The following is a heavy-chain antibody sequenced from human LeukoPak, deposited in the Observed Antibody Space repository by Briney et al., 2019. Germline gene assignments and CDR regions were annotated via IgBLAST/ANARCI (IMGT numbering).Heavy chain of an antibody. J-gene: IGHJ5*02. D-gene: IGHD2-15*01. Sequence: ASVKVSCKASGYTFTDYYIHWVRQAPGLGLEWMGWIHPSNGVTNYAQKFQGRVSMTRDTSISTAYMDLSRLRSDDTAVYYCARSGFFCSGGSCYLNWFGPWGQGTLVTVSS. CDR2: IHPSNGVT. V-gene: IGHV1-2*02. CDR1: GYTFTDYY. CDR3: ARSGFFCSGGSCYLNWFGP.